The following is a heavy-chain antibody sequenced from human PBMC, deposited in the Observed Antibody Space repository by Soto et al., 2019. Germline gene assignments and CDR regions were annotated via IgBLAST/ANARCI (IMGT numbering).Heavy chain of an antibody. D-gene: IGHD1-26*01. J-gene: IGHJ4*02. V-gene: IGHV3-74*01. Sequence: PGGSLRLSCAASGFTFSNYWIHWVRQVPGEGLVGVSSINNDGSRTWYADSVRGRIAMSRDNARNLVSLQMNSLRAEDTAVYYCGTTFEYWGQGALVTVSS. CDR3: GTTFEY. CDR2: INNDGSRT. CDR1: GFTFSNYW.